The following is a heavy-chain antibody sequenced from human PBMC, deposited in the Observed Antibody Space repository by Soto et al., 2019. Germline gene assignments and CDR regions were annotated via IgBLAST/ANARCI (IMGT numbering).Heavy chain of an antibody. CDR1: GFTFSDYY. D-gene: IGHD3-3*01. V-gene: IGHV3-11*01. CDR3: ARLYYDFWSGYYGYYYSGMDV. CDR2: ISSSGSTI. J-gene: IGHJ6*02. Sequence: GGSLRLSCAASGFTFSDYYMSWIRQAPGKGLEWVSYISSSGSTIYYADSVKGRFTISRDNAKNSLYLQMNSLRAEDTAVYYCARLYYDFWSGYYGYYYSGMDVWGQGTTVTVS.